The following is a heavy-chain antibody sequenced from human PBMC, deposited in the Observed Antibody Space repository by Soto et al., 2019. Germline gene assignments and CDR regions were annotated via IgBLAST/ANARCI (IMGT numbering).Heavy chain of an antibody. CDR3: ARASRLGYCSSTSCYPIRDYYYYGMDV. V-gene: IGHV4-4*07. Sequence: QVQLQESGPGLVKPSETLSLTCTVSGGSISSYYWSWIRQPAGKGLEWIGRIYTSGSTNYNPSLKIRFTMSVDTSKNQFSLKLSSVTAADTAVYYCARASRLGYCSSTSCYPIRDYYYYGMDVWGQGTTVTVSS. CDR2: IYTSGST. D-gene: IGHD2-2*01. CDR1: GGSISSYY. J-gene: IGHJ6*02.